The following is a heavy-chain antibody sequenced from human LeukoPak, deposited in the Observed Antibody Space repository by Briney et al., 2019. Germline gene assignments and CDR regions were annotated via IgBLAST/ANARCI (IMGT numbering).Heavy chain of an antibody. V-gene: IGHV3-23*01. CDR2: ISGSGGST. CDR3: AKLTYYYDSSGPFDY. D-gene: IGHD3-22*01. Sequence: PGGSLRLSCAASAFTFSSYAMSWVRQAPGKGLEWVSAISGSGGSTYYADSVKGRFTISRDNSKNTLYLQMNSLRAEDTAVYYCAKLTYYYDSSGPFDYWGQGTLVTVSS. CDR1: AFTFSSYA. J-gene: IGHJ4*02.